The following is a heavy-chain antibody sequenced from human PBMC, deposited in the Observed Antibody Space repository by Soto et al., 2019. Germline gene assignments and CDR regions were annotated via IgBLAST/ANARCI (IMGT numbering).Heavy chain of an antibody. Sequence: ASVKVSCKASGGTVSSYTISWVRQAPGQGLEWMGRIIPILGIANYAQKFQGRVTITADKSTSTAYMELSSLRSEDTAVYYCARDPGLRYFDWLSMYYFDYWGQGTLVTVSS. V-gene: IGHV1-69*04. CDR1: GGTVSSYT. CDR2: IIPILGIA. J-gene: IGHJ4*02. D-gene: IGHD3-9*01. CDR3: ARDPGLRYFDWLSMYYFDY.